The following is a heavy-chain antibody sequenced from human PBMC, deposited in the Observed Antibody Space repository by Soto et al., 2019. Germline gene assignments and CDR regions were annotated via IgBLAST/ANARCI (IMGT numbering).Heavy chain of an antibody. Sequence: EVQLVESGGGLVKPGGSLRLSCAASGFTFSSYSMNWVRQAPGKGLEWVSSISSSSSYIYYADSVKGRFTISRDNAKNSMYLQMNSLRDEDTAVYYCARDQQWRRYYYYGMDVWGQGTTVTVSS. CDR2: ISSSSSYI. CDR3: ARDQQWRRYYYYGMDV. D-gene: IGHD6-19*01. V-gene: IGHV3-21*01. J-gene: IGHJ6*02. CDR1: GFTFSSYS.